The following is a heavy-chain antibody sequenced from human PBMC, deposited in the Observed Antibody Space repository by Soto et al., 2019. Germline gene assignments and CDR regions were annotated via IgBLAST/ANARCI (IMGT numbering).Heavy chain of an antibody. D-gene: IGHD1-1*01. CDR1: GFRFSDYW. CDR2: IKQDGSEK. V-gene: IGHV3-7*01. CDR3: EREMVQIDN. J-gene: IGHJ4*02. Sequence: PVGSLRLSCAASGFRFSDYWMSWVRQAPGKGLEWVANIKQDGSEKYYVDSVKGRFTISRDNAKKSLYLQMNSLRVEDTAVYYCEREMVQIDNWGQGTMVTVSS.